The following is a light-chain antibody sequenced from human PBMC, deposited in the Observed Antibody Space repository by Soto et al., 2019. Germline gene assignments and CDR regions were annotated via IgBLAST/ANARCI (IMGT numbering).Light chain of an antibody. J-gene: IGKJ1*01. V-gene: IGKV3-20*01. CDR1: QSVSSY. CDR2: GAS. Sequence: EIVLTQSPATLSLSPGERATLSCRASQSVSSYLAWYQQKPGQAPRLLIFGASTRAAGFPDRFSGSGSGTDFTLTISRLEPEDFAVYYCQQYGSSPRTFGQRTKVDI. CDR3: QQYGSSPRT.